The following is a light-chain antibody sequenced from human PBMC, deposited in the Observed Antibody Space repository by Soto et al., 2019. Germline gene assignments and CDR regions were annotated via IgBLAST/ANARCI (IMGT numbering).Light chain of an antibody. V-gene: IGLV1-40*01. Sequence: QSVLTQPPSVYGAPEQRVTISCTWSSSKIGAGYDVHWYQQLPGTAPKLLIYGNSNRPSGVPDRFSGSKSGTSASLAITGLQAEDEADYYCQSYDSSLTGVVFGGGTKLTVL. CDR2: GNS. CDR3: QSYDSSLTGVV. CDR1: SSKIGAGYD. J-gene: IGLJ2*01.